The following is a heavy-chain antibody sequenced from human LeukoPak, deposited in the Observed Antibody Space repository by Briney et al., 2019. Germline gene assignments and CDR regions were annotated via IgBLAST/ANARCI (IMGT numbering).Heavy chain of an antibody. D-gene: IGHD1-1*01. J-gene: IGHJ5*02. V-gene: IGHV3-66*02. CDR2: IYSGGST. CDR3: ARGGLNWNDRWFDP. Sequence: GGSLRLSCAASGFTVSSNYMSWVRQAPGKGLEWVSVIYSGGSTYYADSVKGRFTISRDNSKNTLYLQMNSLRAEDTAVYYCARGGLNWNDRWFDPWGQGTLVTVSS. CDR1: GFTVSSNY.